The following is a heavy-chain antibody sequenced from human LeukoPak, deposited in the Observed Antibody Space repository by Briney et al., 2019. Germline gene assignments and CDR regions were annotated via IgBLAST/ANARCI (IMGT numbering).Heavy chain of an antibody. Sequence: SETLSLTCTVSGYSISSGYYWGWIRQPPGKGLEWIGSIYHSGSTYYNPSLKSRVTISVDTSKNQFSLKLSSVTAADTAVYYCARDFSVVPAAKEGYWFDPWGQGTLVTVSS. CDR3: ARDFSVVPAAKEGYWFDP. CDR2: IYHSGST. V-gene: IGHV4-38-2*02. J-gene: IGHJ5*02. D-gene: IGHD2-2*01. CDR1: GYSISSGYY.